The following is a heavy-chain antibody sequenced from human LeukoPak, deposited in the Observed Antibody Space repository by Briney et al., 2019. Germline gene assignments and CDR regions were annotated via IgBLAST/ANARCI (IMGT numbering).Heavy chain of an antibody. CDR3: AREFTIFGVVIQRYDAFDI. Sequence: GGSLRLSCAASGFTFSEYTIHWVRQAPGKGLEWVAVMSNDGSIKKYANSVKGRFTISRDNSKNTLCLQMDSLRAEDTAVYYCAREFTIFGVVIQRYDAFDIWSQGTMVTVSS. CDR2: MSNDGSIK. V-gene: IGHV3-30-3*01. D-gene: IGHD3-3*01. CDR1: GFTFSEYT. J-gene: IGHJ3*02.